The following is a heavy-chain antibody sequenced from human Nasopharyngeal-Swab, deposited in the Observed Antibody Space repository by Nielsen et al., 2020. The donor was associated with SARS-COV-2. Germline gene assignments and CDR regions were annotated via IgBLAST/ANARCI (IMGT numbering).Heavy chain of an antibody. Sequence: GESLKISCVGSGITFSRSVIQWVRQAPGKGLEWVAVLSIDGSNYAQYADSVKGRFSISRDTYENTLHLQLNSLSEEDTAVYYCVREGGTSGRAGYFDYWGQGTLVTVTS. J-gene: IGHJ4*02. CDR2: LSIDGSNYA. D-gene: IGHD2-2*01. V-gene: IGHV3-30-3*01. CDR1: GITFSRSV. CDR3: VREGGTSGRAGYFDY.